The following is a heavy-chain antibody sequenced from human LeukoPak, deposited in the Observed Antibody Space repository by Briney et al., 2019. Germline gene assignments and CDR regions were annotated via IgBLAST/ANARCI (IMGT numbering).Heavy chain of an antibody. Sequence: ASETLSLTCTVSGGSISSYYWSWIRQPPGKGLEWIGYIYYSGSTNYNPSLKSRVTISVDTSKNQFSLKLSSVTAADTAVYYCARTLTGYYPHYYYYGMDVWGQGTTVTVSS. CDR2: IYYSGST. J-gene: IGHJ6*02. CDR1: GGSISSYY. CDR3: ARTLTGYYPHYYYYGMDV. D-gene: IGHD3-9*01. V-gene: IGHV4-59*01.